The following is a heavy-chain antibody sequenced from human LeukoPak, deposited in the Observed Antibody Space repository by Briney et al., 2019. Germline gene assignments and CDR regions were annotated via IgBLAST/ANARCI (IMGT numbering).Heavy chain of an antibody. CDR2: INHSGST. V-gene: IGHV4-34*01. D-gene: IGHD3-3*01. J-gene: IGHJ4*02. CDR3: AGSGVTIFGVIRGYFDY. Sequence: SETLSLTCAVYGGSFSGYYWSWIRQPPGKGLEGIGEINHSGSTNYNPSLKSRVTISVDTSKNQFSLKLSSVTAADTAVYYCAGSGVTIFGVIRGYFDYWGQGTLVTVSS. CDR1: GGSFSGYY.